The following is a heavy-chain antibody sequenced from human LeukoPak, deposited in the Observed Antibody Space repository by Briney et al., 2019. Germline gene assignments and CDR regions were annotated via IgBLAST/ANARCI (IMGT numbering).Heavy chain of an antibody. Sequence: QPGGSLRLSCAATGFTFSGYWMHWVRQAPGEGLVWVSRINSDGRSTSYADSVKGRFTISRDNANNTLYLQMNTLRAEDTAVYYCARVRVGTTYFDYWGQGTLVTVYS. D-gene: IGHD1-26*01. V-gene: IGHV3-74*01. CDR2: INSDGRST. J-gene: IGHJ4*02. CDR3: ARVRVGTTYFDY. CDR1: GFTFSGYW.